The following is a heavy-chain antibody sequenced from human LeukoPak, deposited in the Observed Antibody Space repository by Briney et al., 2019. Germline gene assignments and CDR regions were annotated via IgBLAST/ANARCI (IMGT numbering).Heavy chain of an antibody. D-gene: IGHD6-13*01. Sequence: VGSLRLSCAASGFTVSSNYMSWVRQAPGKGLEWVSVIYSGGSTYYADSAKGRFTISRDNSKNTLYLQMNSLRAEDTAVYYCASKNKLVLDAFDIWGQGTMVTVSS. V-gene: IGHV3-53*01. CDR3: ASKNKLVLDAFDI. CDR1: GFTVSSNY. J-gene: IGHJ3*02. CDR2: IYSGGST.